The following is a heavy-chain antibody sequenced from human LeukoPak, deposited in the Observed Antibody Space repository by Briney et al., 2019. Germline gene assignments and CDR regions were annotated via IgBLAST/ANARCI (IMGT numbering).Heavy chain of an antibody. J-gene: IGHJ5*02. V-gene: IGHV4-34*01. CDR3: AGTLITIFGVVDSP. CDR1: GGSFSGYY. Sequence: SETLSLTCAVYGGSFSGYYWSWIRQPPGKGLEWIGEINHSGSTNYNPSLKSRVTISVDTSKNQFSLKLSSVTAADTAVYYCAGTLITIFGVVDSPWGQGTLVTVSS. CDR2: INHSGST. D-gene: IGHD3-3*01.